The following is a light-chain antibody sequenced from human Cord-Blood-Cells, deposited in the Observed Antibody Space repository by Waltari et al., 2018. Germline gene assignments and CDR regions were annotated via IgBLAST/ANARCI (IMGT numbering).Light chain of an antibody. CDR3: QQRSNWPPGGT. CDR2: DAS. V-gene: IGKV3-11*01. CDR1: QSVSSY. J-gene: IGKJ3*01. Sequence: EIVLTQSPATLSLSPGERVTLSCRASQSVSSYLAWYQQKPGQAPRLLIYDASNRATGIPARFSGSGSVTDFTLTISSLEPEDFAVYYCQQRSNWPPGGTFGPGTKVDIK.